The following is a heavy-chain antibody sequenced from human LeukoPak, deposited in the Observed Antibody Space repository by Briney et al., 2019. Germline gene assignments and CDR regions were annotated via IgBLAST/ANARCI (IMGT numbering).Heavy chain of an antibody. J-gene: IGHJ5*02. Sequence: KASETLSLTCTVSGGSISSYYWSWIRQPPGKGLEWIGYIHFSGSTSYNPSLKSRVTISEDTSKNQFSLKLSSVTAADTAVYYCARDQSSWFDPWGQGTLVTVSS. CDR2: IHFSGST. D-gene: IGHD1-26*01. CDR3: ARDQSSWFDP. CDR1: GGSISSYY. V-gene: IGHV4-59*01.